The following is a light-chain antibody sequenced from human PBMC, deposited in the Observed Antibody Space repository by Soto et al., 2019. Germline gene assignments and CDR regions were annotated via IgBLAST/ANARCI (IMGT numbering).Light chain of an antibody. CDR3: QQYQIDWT. V-gene: IGKV3-20*01. Sequence: FNQCPGTRSLWQGGRSARSSRASQSVSSSYLAWYQQKPGQAPRLLIYGASTRATGVPARFSGSGSGTEITLTFSRLQPDDFATYYCQQYQIDWTFGPGTKVDIK. CDR1: QSVSSSY. J-gene: IGKJ1*01. CDR2: GAS.